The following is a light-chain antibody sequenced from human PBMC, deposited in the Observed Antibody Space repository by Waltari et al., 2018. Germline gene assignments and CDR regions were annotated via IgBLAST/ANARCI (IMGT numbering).Light chain of an antibody. J-gene: IGLJ7*01. CDR2: EDN. Sequence: QSVLTQPPSVSAAPGQRVTISCSGGRSNIGNSYVSWYRQFPGTAPKLLIYEDNERPSGVPGRFSGSKSGTSATLDITGLQAGDEADYYCGTWDSSLSGAVFGGGTHLTVL. CDR1: RSNIGNSY. CDR3: GTWDSSLSGAV. V-gene: IGLV1-51*02.